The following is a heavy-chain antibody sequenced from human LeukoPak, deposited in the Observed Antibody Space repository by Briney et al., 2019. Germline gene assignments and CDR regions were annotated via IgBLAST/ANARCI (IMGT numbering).Heavy chain of an antibody. D-gene: IGHD5-24*01. CDR3: ARESSGWLQLFDY. CDR1: GFTLSRYS. Sequence: GGSLRLSCAASGFTLSRYSMSWVRQAPGKGLEWVSVIYSGGSTYYADSVKGRFTISRDNSKNTVYLQMNSLRAEDTAVYYCARESSGWLQLFDYWGQGTLVTVSS. CDR2: IYSGGST. V-gene: IGHV3-66*01. J-gene: IGHJ4*02.